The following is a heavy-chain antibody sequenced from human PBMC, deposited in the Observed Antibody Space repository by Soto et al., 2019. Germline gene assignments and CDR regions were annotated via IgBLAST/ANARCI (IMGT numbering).Heavy chain of an antibody. CDR2: ISGSGGST. CDR1: GFTFSSYG. V-gene: IGHV3-23*01. D-gene: IGHD2-8*02. Sequence: EVQRLESGGGLVQPGGSLRLSCAASGFTFSSYGMRWVRQAPGKGLEWVSAISGSGGSTYYADSVKGRFTISRDNSKNTLYLQMNSLRAEDTAVYYCARRVPGADFDYWGQGTLVTVST. J-gene: IGHJ4*02. CDR3: ARRVPGADFDY.